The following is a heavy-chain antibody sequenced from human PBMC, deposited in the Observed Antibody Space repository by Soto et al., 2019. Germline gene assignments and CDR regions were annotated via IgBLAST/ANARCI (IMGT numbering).Heavy chain of an antibody. CDR3: ARDPADLFRYLDV. J-gene: IGHJ6*02. V-gene: IGHV1-69*06. CDR1: EGTFASYS. D-gene: IGHD2-21*01. CDR2: IIPLMRTV. Sequence: QEELVQSGAEVKKPGSSVNVSCRTSEGTFASYSITWLRQAPGQRLEWMGEIIPLMRTVNYAQKFQDRVTITGDRSTSTVYMALSSLRSDDTAVYYCARDPADLFRYLDVWGQGTPVTVSS.